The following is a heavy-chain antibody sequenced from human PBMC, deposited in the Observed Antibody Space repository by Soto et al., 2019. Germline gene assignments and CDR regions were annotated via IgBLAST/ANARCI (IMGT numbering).Heavy chain of an antibody. Sequence: PGGSPRISCAACGFTFCGHTMSWVRQEPGKGLEWVSAISGSGGSPSYADSVQGRFTISRDNPKNTLYLQMSSLRVEDTAIYYCAKARCTSNTCYVPDHWGQGTLVTVSS. CDR2: ISGSGGSP. J-gene: IGHJ5*02. D-gene: IGHD2-15*01. CDR1: GFTFCGHT. V-gene: IGHV3-23*01. CDR3: AKARCTSNTCYVPDH.